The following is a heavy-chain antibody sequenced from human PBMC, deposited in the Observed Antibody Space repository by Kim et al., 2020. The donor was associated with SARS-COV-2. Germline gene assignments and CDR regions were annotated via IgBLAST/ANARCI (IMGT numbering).Heavy chain of an antibody. CDR3: ASPRSGRRTIFGVVTTAYYYVMDV. V-gene: IGHV1-69*13. D-gene: IGHD3-3*01. Sequence: SVKVSCKASGGNFSRDAVSWVRQAPGQGLEWMGGIIPIFGTAKYAQKFQGRVTITADETTSTAYMELSSLGSEDTAVYYCASPRSGRRTIFGVVTTAYYYVMDVWGQGTTVTVSS. CDR1: GGNFSRDA. CDR2: IIPIFGTA. J-gene: IGHJ6*02.